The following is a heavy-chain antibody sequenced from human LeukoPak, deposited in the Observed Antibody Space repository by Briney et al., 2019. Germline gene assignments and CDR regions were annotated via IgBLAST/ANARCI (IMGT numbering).Heavy chain of an antibody. D-gene: IGHD1-26*01. CDR2: IYYSGST. CDR3: ARHFSGSYGNNWFDP. J-gene: IGHJ5*02. Sequence: SETLSLTCTVSGGSISSDYWGWIRQPPGKGLEWIGYIYYSGSTNYNPSLKSRVTISVDTSKNQFSLKLSSVTAADTAVYYCARHFSGSYGNNWFDPWGQGTLVTVSS. V-gene: IGHV4-59*08. CDR1: GGSISSDY.